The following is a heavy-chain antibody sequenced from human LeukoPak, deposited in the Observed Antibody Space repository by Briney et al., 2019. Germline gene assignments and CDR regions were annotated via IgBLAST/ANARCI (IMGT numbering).Heavy chain of an antibody. CDR3: ARERTTVTTSFYYGMDV. CDR1: GFTFSSYG. D-gene: IGHD4-17*01. CDR2: IWYDGSNK. V-gene: IGHV3-33*01. J-gene: IGHJ6*02. Sequence: GGSLRLSCAASGFTFSSYGMHWVRQAPGKGLEWVAVIWYDGSNKYYVDSVKGRFTISRDNSKNTLYLQMNSLRAEDTAVYYCARERTTVTTSFYYGMDVWGQGTTVTVSS.